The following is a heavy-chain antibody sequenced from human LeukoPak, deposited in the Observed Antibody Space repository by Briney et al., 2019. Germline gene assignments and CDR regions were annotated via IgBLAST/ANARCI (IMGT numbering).Heavy chain of an antibody. V-gene: IGHV4-39*01. Sequence: SETLSLTCNVSGVSISGNNHYWAWIRQPPGKGLEWIGDVHHHGINNYNPSLESRGTISVDTSKNLVSLKLTSVTVADTALYYCARVGVRYGIGHWFDPWGQGTLVVVSS. CDR3: ARVGVRYGIGHWFDP. CDR2: VHHHGIN. CDR1: GVSISGNNHY. D-gene: IGHD3-9*01. J-gene: IGHJ5*02.